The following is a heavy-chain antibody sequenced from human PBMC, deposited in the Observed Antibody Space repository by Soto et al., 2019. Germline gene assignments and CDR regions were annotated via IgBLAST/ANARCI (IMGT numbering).Heavy chain of an antibody. CDR2: IIPIFGTA. J-gene: IGHJ5*02. V-gene: IGHV1-69*13. CDR1: GGTFSSYA. CDR3: AILLPDYKSPRVAGGLSWFDP. Sequence: SVKVSCKASGGTFSSYAISWVRQAPGQGLEWMGRIIPIFGTANYAQKFLGRVTITADESTSTAYMLLSSLRSEDTAVYYFAILLPDYKSPRVAGGLSWFDPWGQGTLVTVSS. D-gene: IGHD6-19*01.